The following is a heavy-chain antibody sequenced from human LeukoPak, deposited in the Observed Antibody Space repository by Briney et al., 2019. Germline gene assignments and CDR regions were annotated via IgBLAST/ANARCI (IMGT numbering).Heavy chain of an antibody. Sequence: PSQTLSLTCTVSGDSISRGGYYWSWIRQHPGKGLEWIGYIFYSGSTYYNPSLKSRVNISVDTSKNQFSLKLRSVTAADTAVYYCARDLRGIRGVGSNWFDPWGQGTLVTVSS. CDR1: GDSISRGGYY. V-gene: IGHV4-31*03. D-gene: IGHD3-10*01. CDR2: IFYSGST. CDR3: ARDLRGIRGVGSNWFDP. J-gene: IGHJ5*02.